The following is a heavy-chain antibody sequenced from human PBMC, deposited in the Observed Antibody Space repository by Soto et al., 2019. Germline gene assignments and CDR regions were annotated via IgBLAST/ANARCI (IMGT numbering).Heavy chain of an antibody. J-gene: IGHJ5*02. CDR2: IYYSGST. CDR3: ARVFTDGSSFFDP. D-gene: IGHD6-13*01. CDR1: GGSISSRVYY. V-gene: IGHV4-31*03. Sequence: SETLSLTCTVSGGSISSRVYYWSWIRQHPGKGLEWIGYIYYSGSTYYNPSLKSRVTISVDTSKNQFSLKLSSVTAADTAVYYCARVFTDGSSFFDPWGQGTLVTVSS.